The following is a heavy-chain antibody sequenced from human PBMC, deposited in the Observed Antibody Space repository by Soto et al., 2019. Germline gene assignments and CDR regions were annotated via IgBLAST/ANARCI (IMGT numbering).Heavy chain of an antibody. V-gene: IGHV1-18*01. Sequence: QVQLVQSGAEVKKPGASVKVSCKASGYTFTSYGISWVRQAPGQGLEWMGWISAYNGNTNYAQKLQGRVTMTTYTSTSTVYMELRSLRSEDTAVYYCARDPEKTVAGDWYFDLWGCGTLVNVSS. CDR3: ARDPEKTVAGDWYFDL. D-gene: IGHD6-19*01. CDR1: GYTFTSYG. J-gene: IGHJ2*01. CDR2: ISAYNGNT.